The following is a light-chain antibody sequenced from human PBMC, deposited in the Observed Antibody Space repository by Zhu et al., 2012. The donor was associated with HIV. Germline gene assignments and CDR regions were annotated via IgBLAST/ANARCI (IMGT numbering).Light chain of an antibody. Sequence: TVLTQSPATLSLSPGERATLSCRASQTVSRNYLAWYQQKPGQAPRLLIYGASRRVTGIPDRFSGSGSGTDFTLTISRLEPEDFAVYYCQHYVPSPMYTFGQGTKLEIK. J-gene: IGKJ2*01. CDR1: QTVSRNY. V-gene: IGKV3-20*01. CDR2: GAS. CDR3: QHYVPSPMYT.